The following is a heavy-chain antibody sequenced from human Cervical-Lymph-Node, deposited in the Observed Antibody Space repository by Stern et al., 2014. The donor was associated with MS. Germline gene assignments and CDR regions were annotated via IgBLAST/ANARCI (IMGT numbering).Heavy chain of an antibody. D-gene: IGHD2-15*01. V-gene: IGHV3-15*01. CDR3: TVPSGSHLKF. CDR1: GFIFTDAW. Sequence: EVQLLESGGGLVKPGGSLRLSCAASGFIFTDAWMSWVRQAPGKGLEWVGRIKSKTGGETTDYAAPVKGRFTVSRDDSKNILYLQMNSLKTEDTAVYFCTVPSGSHLKFWGQGTLVTVSS. CDR2: IKSKTGGETT. J-gene: IGHJ4*02.